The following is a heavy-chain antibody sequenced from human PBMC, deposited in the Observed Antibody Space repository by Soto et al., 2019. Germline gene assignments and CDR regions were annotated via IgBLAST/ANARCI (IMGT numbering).Heavy chain of an antibody. J-gene: IGHJ2*01. CDR3: ARDSDSSGYYSWYFDL. CDR2: IWYDGSNK. CDR1: GFTFSSYG. V-gene: IGHV3-33*01. D-gene: IGHD3-22*01. Sequence: QVQLVESGGGVVQPGRSLRLSCAASGFTFSSYGMHWVRQAPGKGLEWVAVIWYDGSNKYYADSVKGRFTISRDNSKNQLYLQMNSLRAEDTAVYYCARDSDSSGYYSWYFDLWGRGTLVSVSS.